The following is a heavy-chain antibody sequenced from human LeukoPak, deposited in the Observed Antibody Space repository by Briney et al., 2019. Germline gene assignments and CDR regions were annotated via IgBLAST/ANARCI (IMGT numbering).Heavy chain of an antibody. J-gene: IGHJ4*02. CDR1: RYTLTELS. V-gene: IGHV1-24*01. Sequence: GASVKVSCTVSRYTLTELSVHWVRQAPGKGLEWMGGFDPEDGETIYAQKFRGRVTMTEDTSTDTAYMELSSLRSEDTAVYYCATAYVVSGDYWGQGTLVTVSS. D-gene: IGHD2-21*01. CDR3: ATAYVVSGDY. CDR2: FDPEDGET.